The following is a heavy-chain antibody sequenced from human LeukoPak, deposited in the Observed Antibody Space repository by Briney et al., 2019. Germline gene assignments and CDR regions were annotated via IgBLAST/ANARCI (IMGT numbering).Heavy chain of an antibody. CDR3: ARSWLDYFDY. D-gene: IGHD5-18*01. V-gene: IGHV3-30*02. CDR2: IRFDGTSE. J-gene: IGHJ4*02. CDR1: GFTFSNFG. Sequence: GGSLRLSCAASGFTFSNFGMHWVRQAPGKGLEWVAFIRFDGTSEFYADSVKARFTISRDNSQNTVSLQMNSLRAEDTAVYYCARSWLDYFDYWGQGTLVTVSS.